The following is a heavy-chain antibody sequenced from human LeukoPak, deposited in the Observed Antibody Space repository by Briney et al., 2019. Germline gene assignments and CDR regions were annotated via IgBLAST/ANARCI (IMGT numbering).Heavy chain of an antibody. CDR3: ARDSYGGSGWYGSFDY. Sequence: PSETLSLTCTVSGGSISSHYWSWIRQPAGKGLEWIGRISTSGSTNYNPSLNSRVTMSVDTSRNQFSLRLNSVTAADTAIYYCARDSYGGSGWYGSFDYWGQSTLVTVSA. CDR2: ISTSGST. D-gene: IGHD6-19*01. CDR1: GGSISSHY. J-gene: IGHJ4*02. V-gene: IGHV4-4*07.